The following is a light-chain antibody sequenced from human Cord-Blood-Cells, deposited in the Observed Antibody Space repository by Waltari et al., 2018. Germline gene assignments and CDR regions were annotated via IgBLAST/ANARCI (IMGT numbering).Light chain of an antibody. V-gene: IGKV3-11*01. Sequence: EFVLIQSPATLSWSPGERAPISCRASQSVSSYLAWYQQKPGQAPRLLIYDASNRATGIPARFSGSGSGTDFTLTISSLEPEDFAVYYCQQRSNWPPTFGQGTKVEIK. J-gene: IGKJ1*01. CDR2: DAS. CDR3: QQRSNWPPT. CDR1: QSVSSY.